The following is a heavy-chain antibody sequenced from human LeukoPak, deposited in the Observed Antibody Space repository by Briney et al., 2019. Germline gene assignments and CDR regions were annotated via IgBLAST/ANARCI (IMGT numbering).Heavy chain of an antibody. D-gene: IGHD3-22*01. V-gene: IGHV3-30*18. J-gene: IGHJ4*02. Sequence: GGSLRLSCAASGFTFSSYGMHWVRQAPGKGLEWVAVISYDGSNKYYADSVKGRFTISRDNSKNTLYLQMNSLRAEDTAVYYCAKEREIVVVIHSCFDYWGQGTLVTVSS. CDR1: GFTFSSYG. CDR3: AKEREIVVVIHSCFDY. CDR2: ISYDGSNK.